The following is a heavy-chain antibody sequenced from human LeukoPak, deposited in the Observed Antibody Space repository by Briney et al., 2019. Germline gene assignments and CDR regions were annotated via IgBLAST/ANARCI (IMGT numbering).Heavy chain of an antibody. V-gene: IGHV1-2*02. Sequence: ASVKVSCKASGYTFTGYYMHWVRQAPGQGLEWMGWINPNSGGTNYAQKLQGRVTMTTDTSTSTAYMELRSLRSDDTAVYYCARDSYYYDSSGNPKHWGQGTLVTVSS. CDR2: INPNSGGT. CDR3: ARDSYYYDSSGNPKH. D-gene: IGHD3-22*01. CDR1: GYTFTGYY. J-gene: IGHJ4*02.